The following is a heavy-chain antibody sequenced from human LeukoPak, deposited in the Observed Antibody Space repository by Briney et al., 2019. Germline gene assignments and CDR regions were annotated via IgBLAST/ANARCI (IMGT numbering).Heavy chain of an antibody. CDR2: ISSSSSTI. Sequence: QPGGSLRLSCAASGFTFSSYSMNWVRQAPGKGLEWVSYISSSSSTIYYADSVKGRFTISRDNAKNSLYLQMNSLRAEDTAVYYCARDAAALLKVLSSYYIDVWGKGTTVTVSS. CDR3: ARDAAALLKVLSSYYIDV. D-gene: IGHD2-2*01. V-gene: IGHV3-48*04. CDR1: GFTFSSYS. J-gene: IGHJ6*03.